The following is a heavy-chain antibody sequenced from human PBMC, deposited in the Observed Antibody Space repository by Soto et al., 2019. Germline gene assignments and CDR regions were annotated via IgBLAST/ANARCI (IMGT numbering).Heavy chain of an antibody. Sequence: VSGPALVNPXETLTLTCTVSGFSLSNARMGVSWIRQPPGKALEWLAHIFSNDEKSYSTSLKSRLTISKDTSKSQVVLTMTNMDPVDTATYYCALSSRDGYFTDYWGQGTLVTVSS. D-gene: IGHD5-12*01. J-gene: IGHJ4*02. CDR2: IFSNDEK. CDR3: ALSSRDGYFTDY. CDR1: GFSLSNARMG. V-gene: IGHV2-26*01.